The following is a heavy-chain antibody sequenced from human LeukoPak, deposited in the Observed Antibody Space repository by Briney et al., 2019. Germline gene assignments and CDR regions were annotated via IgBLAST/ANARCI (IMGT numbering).Heavy chain of an antibody. V-gene: IGHV4-34*01. J-gene: IGHJ5*02. Sequence: PSETLSLTCAVYGGSFSGYYWSWIRQPPGKGLEWIGEINHSGSTNYNPSLKSRVTISVDTSKNQFSLKLSSVTAADTAVYYCARGRLVVPYNWFDPWGQGTLVTVSP. CDR2: INHSGST. D-gene: IGHD2-2*01. CDR3: ARGRLVVPYNWFDP. CDR1: GGSFSGYY.